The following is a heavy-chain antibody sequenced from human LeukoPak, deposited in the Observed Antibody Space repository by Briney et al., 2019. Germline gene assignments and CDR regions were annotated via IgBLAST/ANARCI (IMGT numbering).Heavy chain of an antibody. CDR1: GGSFSGYL. CDR3: ARKGFKRRFDY. Sequence: PSETLSLTCAVYGGSFSGYLWSWIRQPPGKGLEWIGDINHSGSTNYNPSLKSPVTISVDTSKNQFSLRLSSVTAAGTAVYYCARKGFKRRFDYWGQGTLVTVSS. CDR2: INHSGST. J-gene: IGHJ4*02. V-gene: IGHV4-34*01.